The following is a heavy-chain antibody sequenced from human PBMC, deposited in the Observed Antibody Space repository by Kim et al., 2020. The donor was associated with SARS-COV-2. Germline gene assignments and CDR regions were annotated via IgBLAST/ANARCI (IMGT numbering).Heavy chain of an antibody. CDR1: GFTFSSYA. D-gene: IGHD2-2*03. CDR2: ISGSGGST. J-gene: IGHJ4*02. Sequence: GGSLRLSCAASGFTFSSYAMRWVRQAPGKGLEWVSAISGSGGSTYYADSVKGRFTISRDNSKNTLYLQMNSLRAEDTAVYYCAKEAGYCSSTSCSVSFDYWGQGTLVTVSS. CDR3: AKEAGYCSSTSCSVSFDY. V-gene: IGHV3-23*01.